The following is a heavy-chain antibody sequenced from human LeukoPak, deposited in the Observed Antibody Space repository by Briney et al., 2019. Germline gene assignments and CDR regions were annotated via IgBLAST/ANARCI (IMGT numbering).Heavy chain of an antibody. CDR3: ARGFELDY. CDR1: GFTFSDYY. V-gene: IGHV3-7*01. Sequence: PGGSLRLSCAASGFTFSDYYMSWIRQAPGKGLEWVANIKQEGSEKYYVGSVKGRFTISRDDARNSLYLQMNSLRAEDTAVYFCARGFELDYWGQGTLVTVSS. CDR2: IKQEGSEK. J-gene: IGHJ4*02.